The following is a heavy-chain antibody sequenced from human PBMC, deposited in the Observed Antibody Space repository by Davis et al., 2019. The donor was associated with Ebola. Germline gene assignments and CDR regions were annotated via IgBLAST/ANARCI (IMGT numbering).Heavy chain of an antibody. CDR3: ARGGAVAPD. CDR1: GFTFSTYS. Sequence: GGSLRLSCAASGFTFSTYSMNWVRQAPGKGLEWVSYIGSSSNTIYYADSVKGRFTISRDNAKNTLYLQMNRLRVEDTAVYFCARGGAVAPDWGPGTLVTVSS. CDR2: IGSSSNTI. V-gene: IGHV3-48*04. D-gene: IGHD4-23*01. J-gene: IGHJ4*02.